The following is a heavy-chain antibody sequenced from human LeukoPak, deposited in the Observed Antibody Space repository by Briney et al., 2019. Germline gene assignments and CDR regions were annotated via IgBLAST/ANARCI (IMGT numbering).Heavy chain of an antibody. Sequence: PSETLSLTCTVSGGSISSSSYYWGWIRQPPGKGLEWIGSIYYSGSTYYNPSLKSRVTISVDTSKNQFSLKLSSVTAADTAVYYCASMYYYDSSVYSRWGQGTLVTVSS. CDR3: ASMYYYDSSVYSR. CDR1: GGSISSSSYY. V-gene: IGHV4-39*07. J-gene: IGHJ4*02. D-gene: IGHD3-22*01. CDR2: IYYSGST.